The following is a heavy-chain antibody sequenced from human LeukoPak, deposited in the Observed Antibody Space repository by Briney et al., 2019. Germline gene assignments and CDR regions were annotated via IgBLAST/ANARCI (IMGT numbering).Heavy chain of an antibody. CDR2: INPNNGGT. Sequence: ASVKVSCKASGYTFTGYYMHWVRQAPGQGLEWMGWINPNNGGTNYAQKFQGRVTMTRDTSISTAYMELSRLRSDDTAVYYCATSRDYYDSSGYYLDFDYWGQGTLVTVSS. J-gene: IGHJ4*02. V-gene: IGHV1-2*02. D-gene: IGHD3-22*01. CDR3: ATSRDYYDSSGYYLDFDY. CDR1: GYTFTGYY.